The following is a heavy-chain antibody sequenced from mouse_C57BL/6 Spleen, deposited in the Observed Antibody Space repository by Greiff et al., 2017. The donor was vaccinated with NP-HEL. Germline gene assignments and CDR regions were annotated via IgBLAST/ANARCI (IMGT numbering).Heavy chain of an antibody. J-gene: IGHJ2*01. CDR3: ARSGGSSGYFDY. CDR1: GYTFTSYW. Sequence: VQLQQPGAELVMPGASVKLSCKASGYTFTSYWMHWVKQRPGQGLEWIGEIDPSDSYTNYNQKFKGKSTLTVDKSSSTAYMQLSSLTSEDSAVYYCARSGGSSGYFDYWGQGTTLTVSS. V-gene: IGHV1-69*01. D-gene: IGHD3-2*02. CDR2: IDPSDSYT.